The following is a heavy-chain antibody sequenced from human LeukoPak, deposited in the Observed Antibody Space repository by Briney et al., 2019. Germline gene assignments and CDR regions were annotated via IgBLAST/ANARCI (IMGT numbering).Heavy chain of an antibody. CDR1: GGSISSYY. J-gene: IGHJ4*02. CDR2: ISGSGGST. D-gene: IGHD3-22*01. CDR3: AKDPGGTYYYDSSGYHDY. Sequence: ETLSLTCTVSGGSISSYYWSWIRQPPGKGLEWVSAISGSGGSTYYADSVKGRFTISRDNSKNTLYLQMNSLRAEDTAVYYCAKDPGGTYYYDSSGYHDYWGQGTLVTVSS. V-gene: IGHV3-23*01.